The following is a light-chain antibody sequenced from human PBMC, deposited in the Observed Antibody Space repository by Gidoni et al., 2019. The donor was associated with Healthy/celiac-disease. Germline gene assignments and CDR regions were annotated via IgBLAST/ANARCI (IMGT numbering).Light chain of an antibody. J-gene: IGKJ2*02. CDR3: QQYDNLLGT. V-gene: IGKV1-33*01. CDR1: QDISNY. Sequence: DIQMTQSPSSLSASVGDRVTITCQASQDISNYLNWYQQKPGKATKLLIYDASNWETGVPSRFSGSGSGTDFTFTISSLQPEDIATYYCQQYDNLLGTFGQGTKLEIK. CDR2: DAS.